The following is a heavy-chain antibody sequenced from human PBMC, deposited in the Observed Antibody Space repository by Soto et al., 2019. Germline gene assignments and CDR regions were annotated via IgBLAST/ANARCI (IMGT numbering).Heavy chain of an antibody. CDR3: AREENCSDGVCYSEYFQR. V-gene: IGHV1-46*01. D-gene: IGHD2-15*01. CDR2: VNPSGGST. J-gene: IGHJ1*01. CDR1: GYIFTAYS. Sequence: ASVKVSCKASGYIFTAYSMHWVRQAPGQGLEWMGVVNPSGGSTNYAQKFQGRITMTRDTSTSTVFMDLSSLTSEDTAVYYCAREENCSDGVCYSEYFQRWGQGTLVTSPQ.